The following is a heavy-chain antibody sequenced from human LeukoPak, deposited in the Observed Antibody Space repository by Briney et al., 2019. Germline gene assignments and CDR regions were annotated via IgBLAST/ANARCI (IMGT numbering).Heavy chain of an antibody. V-gene: IGHV4-30-4*08. CDR2: IYYSGST. J-gene: IGHJ5*02. CDR3: ARGLGYCSSTSCYFYWFDP. CDR1: GGSISSGGYY. Sequence: PSQTLSLTCTVSGGSISSGGYYWSWIRQPPGKGLEWIGYIYYSGSTYYNPSLKSRVTISVDTSKNQFSLKLSSVTAADTAVYYCARGLGYCSSTSCYFYWFDPWGQGTLVTVSS. D-gene: IGHD2-2*03.